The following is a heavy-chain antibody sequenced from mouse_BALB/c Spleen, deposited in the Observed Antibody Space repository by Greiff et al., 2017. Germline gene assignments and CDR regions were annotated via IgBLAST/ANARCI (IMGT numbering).Heavy chain of an antibody. D-gene: IGHD2-2*01. CDR3: ARNGYAAHGAMNG. Sequence: QVQLQQSGPQLVRPGASVKISCKASGYSFTSYWMHWVKQRPGQGLEWIGMIDPSDSETRLNQKFKDKATLTVDKSSSTAYMQLSSPTSEDSAVYYCARNGYAAHGAMNGGGQGTSVPVPT. V-gene: IGHV1S127*01. CDR2: IDPSDSET. CDR1: GYSFTSYW. J-gene: IGHJ4*01.